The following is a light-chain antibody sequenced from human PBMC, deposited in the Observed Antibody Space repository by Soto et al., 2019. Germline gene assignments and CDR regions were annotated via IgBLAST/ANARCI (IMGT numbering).Light chain of an antibody. CDR2: GAS. Sequence: EIVMTQTPGTLSVSPGERVTLSCRASQSVSSNLAWYQQKPGQAPRLLIYGASTRATGIPARFSGSGSGTEFTLTISTLQSEDFAVYYCQQYDNWPPFTFGPGTNVDIK. CDR3: QQYDNWPPFT. CDR1: QSVSSN. J-gene: IGKJ3*01. V-gene: IGKV3-15*01.